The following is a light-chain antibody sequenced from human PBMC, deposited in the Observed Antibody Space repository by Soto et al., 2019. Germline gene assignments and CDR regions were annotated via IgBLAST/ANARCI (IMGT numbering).Light chain of an antibody. CDR1: SSNIGAGYD. CDR2: GNK. CDR3: QSYDSSLSVSYV. J-gene: IGLJ1*01. V-gene: IGLV1-40*01. Sequence: QSVLTQPPAVSGAPGQRVTISCTGSSSNIGAGYDVHWYQQRPGTAPKLLIYGNKNRPSGVPDRFSGSKSGTSASLAITGLQAEDEADYYCQSYDSSLSVSYVFGTGTKVTV.